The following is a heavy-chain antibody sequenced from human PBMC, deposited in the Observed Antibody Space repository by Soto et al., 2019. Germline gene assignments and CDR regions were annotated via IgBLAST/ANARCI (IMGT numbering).Heavy chain of an antibody. Sequence: SVKVSCKASGGTFSSYTISWVRQAPGQGLEWMGRIIPILGIANYAQKFQGRVTITADKSTSTAYMEPSSLRSEDTAVYYCATSGPIVATRGYFDYWGQGTLVTVSS. J-gene: IGHJ4*02. V-gene: IGHV1-69*02. CDR1: GGTFSSYT. D-gene: IGHD5-12*01. CDR2: IIPILGIA. CDR3: ATSGPIVATRGYFDY.